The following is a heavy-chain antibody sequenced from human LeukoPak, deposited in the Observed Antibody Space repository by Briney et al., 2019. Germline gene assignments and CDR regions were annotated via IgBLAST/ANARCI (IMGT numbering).Heavy chain of an antibody. V-gene: IGHV4-59*12. D-gene: IGHD4-23*01. CDR2: ISDIGSI. CDR1: GGSISSYY. CDR3: ARMMTTVVTSVNGDFDY. J-gene: IGHJ4*02. Sequence: SETLSLTCTVSGGSISSYYWSWIRQPPGKGLEWIAYISDIGSINYNPSLKSRVTISVDTSKNQFSLKLSSVTAADTAVYYCARMMTTVVTSVNGDFDYWGQGTLVTVSS.